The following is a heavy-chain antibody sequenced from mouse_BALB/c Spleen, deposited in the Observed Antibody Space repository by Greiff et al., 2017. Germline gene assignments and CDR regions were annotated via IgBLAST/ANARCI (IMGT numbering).Heavy chain of an antibody. V-gene: IGHV5-4*02. Sequence: EVQLVESGGGLVKPGGSLKLSCAASGFTFSDYYMYWVRQTPEKRLEWVATISDGGSYTYYPDSVKGRFTISRDNAKNNLYLQMSSLKSEDTAMYYCARGYGNYAMDYWGQGTSVTVSS. CDR1: GFTFSDYY. CDR2: ISDGGSYT. CDR3: ARGYGNYAMDY. D-gene: IGHD2-1*01. J-gene: IGHJ4*01.